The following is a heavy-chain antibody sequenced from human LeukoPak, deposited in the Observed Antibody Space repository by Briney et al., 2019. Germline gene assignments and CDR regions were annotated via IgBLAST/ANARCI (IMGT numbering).Heavy chain of an antibody. CDR2: IYYSGST. J-gene: IGHJ5*02. D-gene: IGHD3-10*01. CDR3: ARCLWGVYETNWFDP. Sequence: SETLSLTCTVSGVSISSSGYYWGWIRQPPGKGLEWTGSIYYSGSTYYNPSRKSRVTISVDTSKNQFSLKLSSVTAADTAVYYCARCLWGVYETNWFDPWGQGTLVTASS. CDR1: GVSISSSGYY. V-gene: IGHV4-39*01.